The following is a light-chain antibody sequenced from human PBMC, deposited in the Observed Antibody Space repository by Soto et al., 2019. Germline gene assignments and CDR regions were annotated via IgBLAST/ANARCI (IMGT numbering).Light chain of an antibody. Sequence: DIVMTQSPDSLAVSLGERATINCKSSQSVLYSSKNKNYLAWYQQKPGQPPKLLMYWASTREPGVPDRFSGSGSGTDFTLTITSLQAEDVAVYYCQQYYSSPPWTFGQGTKVEIK. CDR2: WAS. V-gene: IGKV4-1*01. CDR1: QSVLYSSKNKNY. CDR3: QQYYSSPPWT. J-gene: IGKJ1*01.